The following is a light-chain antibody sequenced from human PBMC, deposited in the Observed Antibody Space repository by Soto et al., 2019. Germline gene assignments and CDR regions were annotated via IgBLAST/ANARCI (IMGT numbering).Light chain of an antibody. J-gene: IGKJ1*01. Sequence: AIRMTQSPSSLSASTGDRVTITCRASQGISSYLAWYQQKPGKAPKLLIYAASTLQSGVPSRFSGSRSGTDFTLTISCLKSEDFATYYCQQYYSYPSFGQGTKVDIK. CDR1: QGISSY. CDR3: QQYYSYPS. CDR2: AAS. V-gene: IGKV1-8*01.